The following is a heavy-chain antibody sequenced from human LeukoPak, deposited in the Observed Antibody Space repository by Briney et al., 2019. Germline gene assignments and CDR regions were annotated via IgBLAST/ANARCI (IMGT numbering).Heavy chain of an antibody. D-gene: IGHD2-15*01. Sequence: GESLKISCKGSGYSFTSYWIGWVRQMPGKGLEWMGIIYLGDSDTRYSPSFQGQVTISADKSISTAYLQWSSLKASDTAMYYCARPGYCSGGSCEGTFFDYWGQGTLVTVSS. CDR3: ARPGYCSGGSCEGTFFDY. V-gene: IGHV5-51*01. CDR2: IYLGDSDT. CDR1: GYSFTSYW. J-gene: IGHJ4*02.